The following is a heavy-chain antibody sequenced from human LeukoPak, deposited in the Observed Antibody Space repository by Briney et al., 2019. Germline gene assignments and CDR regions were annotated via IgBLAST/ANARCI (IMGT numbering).Heavy chain of an antibody. CDR1: GYTFTGYY. D-gene: IGHD4-23*01. V-gene: IGHV1-2*02. J-gene: IGHJ4*02. CDR3: ARDSGYGGNSIDY. Sequence: GASVKVSCKASGYTFTGYYMHWVRQAPGQGLEWMGWINPNSGGTNYAQKFQGRVTMTRDTSISAAYMELSRLRSDDTAVYYCARDSGYGGNSIDYWGREPWSPSPQ. CDR2: INPNSGGT.